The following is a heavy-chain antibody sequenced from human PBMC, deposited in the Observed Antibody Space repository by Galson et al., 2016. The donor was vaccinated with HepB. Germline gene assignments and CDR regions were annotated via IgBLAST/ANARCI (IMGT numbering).Heavy chain of an antibody. V-gene: IGHV4-30-2*01. J-gene: IGHJ2*01. CDR3: ARTRQQPNYWYFDP. CDR1: GGSISSGDYS. D-gene: IGHD1/OR15-1a*01. CDR2: IYDSGRN. Sequence: TLSLTCAVTGGSISSGDYSWSWIRQPPGKGLEWTGYIYDSGRNNYTPALKSRLTISEDRSKNQVSLKVTSVTAADTAIYYCARTRQQPNYWYFDPWGRGTLVTVSS.